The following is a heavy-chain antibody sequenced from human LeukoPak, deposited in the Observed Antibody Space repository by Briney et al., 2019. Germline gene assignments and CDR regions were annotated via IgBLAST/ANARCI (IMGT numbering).Heavy chain of an antibody. CDR1: GFTFSSYW. D-gene: IGHD6-19*01. J-gene: IGHJ5*02. CDR3: AREGGGLVFNWFDP. Sequence: GGSLRLSCAASGFTFSSYWMSWVRQAPGKGLEWVANIKQDGSEEYYVDSVKGRFTISRHNAKNSLYLQMNSLRSEDRAVYYCAREGGGLVFNWFDPWGQGTLVTVCS. V-gene: IGHV3-7*01. CDR2: IKQDGSEE.